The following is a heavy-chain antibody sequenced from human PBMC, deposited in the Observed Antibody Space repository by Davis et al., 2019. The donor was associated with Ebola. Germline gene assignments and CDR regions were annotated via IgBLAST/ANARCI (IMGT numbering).Heavy chain of an antibody. J-gene: IGHJ5*02. CDR3: ARDSSSWRNWFDP. D-gene: IGHD6-13*01. CDR2: INHSGST. Sequence: SETLSLTCTVSGGSISSSSYYWSWIRQPPGKGLEWIGEINHSGSTNYNPSLKSRVTISVDTSKNQFSLKLSSVTAADTAVYYCARDSSSWRNWFDPWGQGTLVTVSS. CDR1: GGSISSSSYY. V-gene: IGHV4-39*07.